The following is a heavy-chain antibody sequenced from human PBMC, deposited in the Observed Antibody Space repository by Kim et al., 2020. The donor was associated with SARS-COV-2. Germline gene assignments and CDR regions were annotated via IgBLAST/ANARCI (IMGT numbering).Heavy chain of an antibody. CDR3: ATEGDTANLLWYYYGMDV. V-gene: IGHV3-23*01. Sequence: KGRFTISRDNSKNTLYLQMNSLGAEDTAVYYWATEGDTANLLWYYYGMDVWGQGTTVTVSS. J-gene: IGHJ6*02. D-gene: IGHD2-21*01.